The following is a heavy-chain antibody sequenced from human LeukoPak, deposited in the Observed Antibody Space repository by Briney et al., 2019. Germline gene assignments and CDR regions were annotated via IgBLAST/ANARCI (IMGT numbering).Heavy chain of an antibody. V-gene: IGHV3-9*01. CDR2: ISWNSGSI. Sequence: QPGRSLRLSCAASGFTFDDYAMHWVRQAPGKGLEWVSGISWNSGSIGYADSVKGRFTISRDSAKNSLYLQMNSLRAEDTALYYCASEWFDEPMLYRKGLSYIWGQGTMVTVSS. D-gene: IGHD3-3*01. CDR3: ASEWFDEPMLYRKGLSYI. J-gene: IGHJ3*02. CDR1: GFTFDDYA.